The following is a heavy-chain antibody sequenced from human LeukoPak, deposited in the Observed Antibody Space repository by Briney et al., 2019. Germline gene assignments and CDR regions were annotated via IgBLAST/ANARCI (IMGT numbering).Heavy chain of an antibody. J-gene: IGHJ4*02. Sequence: SETQSLTCAVYGGSFSGYYWSWIRQPPGKGLEWIGEINHSGSTNYNPTLKSRVTISVDTSKNQFSLKLSSVTAADTAVYYCARTYYGRLAHFDYWGQGTLVTVSS. CDR3: ARTYYGRLAHFDY. D-gene: IGHD3-22*01. CDR2: INHSGST. V-gene: IGHV4-34*01. CDR1: GGSFSGYY.